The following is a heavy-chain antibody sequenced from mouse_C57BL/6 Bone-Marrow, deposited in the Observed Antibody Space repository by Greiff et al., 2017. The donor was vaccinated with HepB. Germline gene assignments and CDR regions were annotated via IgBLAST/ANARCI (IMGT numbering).Heavy chain of an antibody. D-gene: IGHD3-3*01. CDR2: ISYDGSN. V-gene: IGHV3-6*01. J-gene: IGHJ1*03. CDR3: ARDGDGYWYFDV. CDR1: GYSITSGYN. Sequence: EVQLQQSGPGLVKPSQSLSLTCSVTGYSITSGYNWNWIRQFPGNKLEWMGYISYDGSNNYNPSLKNRISITRDTSKNQFFLKLNSVTTEDTATYYCARDGDGYWYFDVWGTGTTVTVSS.